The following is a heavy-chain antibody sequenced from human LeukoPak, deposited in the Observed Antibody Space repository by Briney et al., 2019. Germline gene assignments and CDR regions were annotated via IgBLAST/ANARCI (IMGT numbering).Heavy chain of an antibody. CDR2: ISSSSSCI. CDR1: GFTFSSYE. D-gene: IGHD6-19*01. V-gene: IGHV3-21*01. J-gene: IGHJ4*02. Sequence: GGSLRLSCAASGFTFSSYEMNWVRQAPGKGLEWVSSISSSSSCIYYADSVKGRFTISRDNAKNSLYLQMNSLRAEDTAVYYCARDRAPKGIAVAGSDYWGQGTLVTVSS. CDR3: ARDRAPKGIAVAGSDY.